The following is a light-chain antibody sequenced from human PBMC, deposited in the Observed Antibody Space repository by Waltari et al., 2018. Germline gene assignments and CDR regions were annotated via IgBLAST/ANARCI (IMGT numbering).Light chain of an antibody. J-gene: IGLJ2*01. V-gene: IGLV1-44*01. CDR2: SNS. Sequence: QPVVTQPPSASGTPGQRVTISCSGSSSNIESNPVNWYQQLPGRAPRLLIYSNSHRPSGVPNRFSASTSGKSASLAISGLQSDDEGNYYCASWDHSLNGVVYGGGTKLTVL. CDR3: ASWDHSLNGVV. CDR1: SSNIESNP.